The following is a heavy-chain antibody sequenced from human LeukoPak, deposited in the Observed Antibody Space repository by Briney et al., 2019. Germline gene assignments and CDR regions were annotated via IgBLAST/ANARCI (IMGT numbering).Heavy chain of an antibody. J-gene: IGHJ5*02. CDR3: ARKLPHYYGSGSSFDP. Sequence: ASVKVSCKASGYTFTSCGISWVRQAPGQGLEWMGWISAYNGNTNYAQKLQGRVTMTTDTSTSTAYMELRSLRSDDTAVYYCARKLPHYYGSGSSFDPWGQGTLVTVSS. V-gene: IGHV1-18*01. CDR2: ISAYNGNT. D-gene: IGHD3-10*01. CDR1: GYTFTSCG.